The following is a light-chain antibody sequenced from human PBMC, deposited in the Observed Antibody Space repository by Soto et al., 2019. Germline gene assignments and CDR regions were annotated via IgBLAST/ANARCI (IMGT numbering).Light chain of an antibody. V-gene: IGKV3-15*01. J-gene: IGKJ2*01. CDR2: GAS. Sequence: EIVLTQSPGTLALSPGDRATLSCRASQRVNKAYVVWYQVKPGQAPRRLIYGASTRATGIPARFSGSGSGTEFTLTISSLQSEDFALYYCHQYNSWPPVTFGQGIKVDIK. CDR1: QRVNKA. CDR3: HQYNSWPPVT.